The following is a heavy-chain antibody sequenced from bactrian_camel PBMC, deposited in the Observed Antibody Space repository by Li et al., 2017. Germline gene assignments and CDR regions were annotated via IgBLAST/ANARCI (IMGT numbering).Heavy chain of an antibody. CDR3: APSPQTGPSSRGWCSAASFGY. CDR2: IYSDDGTT. V-gene: IGHV3S54*01. D-gene: IGHD5*01. CDR1: GVSFDESD. Sequence: HVQLVESGGGSAHPGESLRLSCTTSGVSFDESDMGWYRQAPGDECEMVATIYSDDGTTYYDDSVKGRFTISEDNAKNTLYLQMNRLEPEDTAMYYCAPSPQTGPSSRGWCSAASFGYWGPGTQVTVS. J-gene: IGHJ6*01.